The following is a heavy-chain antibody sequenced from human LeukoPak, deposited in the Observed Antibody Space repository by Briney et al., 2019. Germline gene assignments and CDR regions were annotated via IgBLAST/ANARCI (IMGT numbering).Heavy chain of an antibody. CDR2: THYSGST. J-gene: IGHJ4*02. D-gene: IGHD3-16*01. CDR1: GGSISSHY. V-gene: IGHV4-59*11. Sequence: SETLSLTCTVSGGSISSHYWSWIRQSPGKGLEWIGYTHYSGSTNFNPSLKSRVTLSLDTSKNQFSLGLTSVTAADTAVYYCARATSYDYVWGSPYFDYWGQGTLVTVSS. CDR3: ARATSYDYVWGSPYFDY.